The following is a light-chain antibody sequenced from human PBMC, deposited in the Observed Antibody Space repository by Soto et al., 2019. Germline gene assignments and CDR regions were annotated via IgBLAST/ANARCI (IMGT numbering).Light chain of an antibody. CDR3: QQAYSFPLT. CDR1: HDLSSW. Sequence: DIQMTQSPSSVSASVGDRVTITCRASHDLSSWVAWYQRKAGKAPDLLIYAASRLQRGVPSRFSGGGSGTHYTLTINSLQPEDFATYYCQQAYSFPLTFGHGTRL. V-gene: IGKV1-12*01. J-gene: IGKJ5*01. CDR2: AAS.